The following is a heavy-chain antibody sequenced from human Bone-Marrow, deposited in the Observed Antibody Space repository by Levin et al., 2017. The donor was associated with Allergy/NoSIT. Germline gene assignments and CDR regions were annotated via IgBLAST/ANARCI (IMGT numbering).Heavy chain of an antibody. CDR2: IYYSGTT. CDR1: GGSISSGTYY. Sequence: KASETLSLTCTVSGGSISSGTYYWSWIRQHPGKGLEWIGYIYYSGTTYYNPSLKSRVTISVDTSKNQFSLKLNSVTAADTAVYYCARVGDGSGTLPHQDGNYFDYWGQGTLVTVSS. J-gene: IGHJ4*02. V-gene: IGHV4-31*03. D-gene: IGHD3-10*01. CDR3: ARVGDGSGTLPHQDGNYFDY.